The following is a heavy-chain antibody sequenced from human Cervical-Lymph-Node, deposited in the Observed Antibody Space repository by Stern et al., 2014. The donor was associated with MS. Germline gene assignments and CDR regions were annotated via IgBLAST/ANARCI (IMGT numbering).Heavy chain of an antibody. J-gene: IGHJ3*02. Sequence: VQLEESGGGLVKPGGSLRLSCTASGFTFSVHAMSWIRQAPGMGLEWISFLSSSGSTRDYATSVQGRFTISRDNAKETLYLHMHNLRAEDTAVYYCARDSGSSIFRDAFDIWGQGAMVTVSS. CDR1: GFTFSVHA. CDR3: ARDSGSSIFRDAFDI. D-gene: IGHD2-21*01. CDR2: LSSSGSTR. V-gene: IGHV3-11*01.